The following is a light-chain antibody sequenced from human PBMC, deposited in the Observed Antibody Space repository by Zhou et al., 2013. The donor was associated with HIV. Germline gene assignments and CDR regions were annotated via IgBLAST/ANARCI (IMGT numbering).Light chain of an antibody. Sequence: DILMTQSPTSLSASVGDRVTITCRASQSINTYLNWYQQKAGKAPALLVYAGSSLQSGVPPRFSGSGSATEFTLTITNLQPEDVGTYFCQQTYSVPLTFGGGTKV. CDR2: AGS. CDR1: QSINTY. J-gene: IGKJ4*01. CDR3: QQTYSVPLT. V-gene: IGKV1-39*01.